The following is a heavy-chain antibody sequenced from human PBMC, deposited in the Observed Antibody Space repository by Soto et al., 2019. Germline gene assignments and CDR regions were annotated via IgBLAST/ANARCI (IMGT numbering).Heavy chain of an antibody. CDR3: ARLAGYSYGYGLGYYYGMDV. J-gene: IGHJ6*02. D-gene: IGHD5-18*01. CDR2: IYPGDSDT. CDR1: GYSFTSYW. Sequence: GESLKISCKGSGYSFTSYWIGWVRQMPGKGLEWMGIIYPGDSDTRYSPSFQGQVTISADKSISTAYLQWSSLKASDTAMYYCARLAGYSYGYGLGYYYGMDVWGQGTTVTVSS. V-gene: IGHV5-51*01.